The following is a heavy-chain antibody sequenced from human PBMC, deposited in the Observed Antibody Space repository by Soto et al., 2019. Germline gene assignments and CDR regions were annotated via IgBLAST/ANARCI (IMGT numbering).Heavy chain of an antibody. V-gene: IGHV1-69*13. D-gene: IGHD2-15*01. CDR3: ARDLFVVLVAATRPGGPRLYGMDV. J-gene: IGHJ6*02. Sequence: GASVKVSCXASGGTFSSYAISWVRQAPGQGLGWMGGIIPIFGTANYAQKFQGRVTITADESTSTAYMELSSLRSEDTAVYYCARDLFVVLVAATRPGGPRLYGMDVWGQGTTVTVSS. CDR1: GGTFSSYA. CDR2: IIPIFGTA.